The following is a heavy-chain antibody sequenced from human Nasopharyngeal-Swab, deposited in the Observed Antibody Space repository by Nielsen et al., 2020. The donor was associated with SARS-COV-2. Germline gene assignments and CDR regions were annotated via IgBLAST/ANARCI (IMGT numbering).Heavy chain of an antibody. D-gene: IGHD3-22*01. J-gene: IGHJ4*02. Sequence: SVKVSCKASGGTFSSYAISWVRQAPGQGLEWMGGIIPIFGTANYAQKFQGRVTITADESTSTAYMELSSLRSEDTAVYYCAAYYYDSSGYYSLGYWGQGTLVTVSS. CDR1: GGTFSSYA. V-gene: IGHV1-69*13. CDR2: IIPIFGTA. CDR3: AAYYYDSSGYYSLGY.